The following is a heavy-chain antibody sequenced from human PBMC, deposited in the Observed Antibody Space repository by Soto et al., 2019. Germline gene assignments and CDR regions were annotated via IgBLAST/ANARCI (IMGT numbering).Heavy chain of an antibody. CDR1: GYTFTHYG. CDR3: ARATRGLARRTDAFDI. CDR2: TSVYNGNT. Sequence: QVQLVQSGAEVKKPGASVKVSCTASGYTFTHYGITWVRQAPGQGLEWVGWTSVYNGNTNYVEKLQGRVTMTTDTSTSTAYRGLRSLRSGDTAVYYCARATRGLARRTDAFDIWGRGAMVTVSS. V-gene: IGHV1-18*01. J-gene: IGHJ3*02. D-gene: IGHD1-1*01.